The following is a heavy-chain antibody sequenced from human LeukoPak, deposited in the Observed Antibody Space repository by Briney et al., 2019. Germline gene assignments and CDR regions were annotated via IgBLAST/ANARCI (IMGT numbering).Heavy chain of an antibody. CDR1: GHTFTSYY. CDR3: ARDNLLGWYNWFDP. J-gene: IGHJ5*02. CDR2: INPNSGGT. Sequence: ASVKVSCKASGHTFTSYYMHGVRQAPGQWLEWMGWINPNSGGTNYAQKFQGWVTMTRDTSISTAYMELSRLRSDDTAVYYCARDNLLGWYNWFDPWGQGTLVTVSS. D-gene: IGHD6-19*01. V-gene: IGHV1-2*04.